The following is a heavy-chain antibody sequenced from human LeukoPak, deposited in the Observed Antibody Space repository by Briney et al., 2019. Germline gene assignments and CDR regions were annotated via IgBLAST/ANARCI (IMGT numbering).Heavy chain of an antibody. J-gene: IGHJ6*02. Sequence: ASVKVSCKASGYTFTSYGISWVRQAPGQGLEWMGWINPNSGGTNYAQKFQGRVTMTRDTSISTAYMELSRLRSDDTAVYYCARDLSAVVVPAATPSLERAAAGEYYYYYGMDVWGQGTTVTVSS. V-gene: IGHV1-2*02. CDR3: ARDLSAVVVPAATPSLERAAAGEYYYYYGMDV. D-gene: IGHD2-2*01. CDR1: GYTFTSYG. CDR2: INPNSGGT.